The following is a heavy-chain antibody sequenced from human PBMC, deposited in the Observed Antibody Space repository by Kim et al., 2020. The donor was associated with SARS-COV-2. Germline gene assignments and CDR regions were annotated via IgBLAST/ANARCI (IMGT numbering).Heavy chain of an antibody. CDR1: GGSISSYY. D-gene: IGHD2-15*01. CDR3: ARSPGGYCSGGSCYGDYYYYGMDV. CDR2: IYYSGST. J-gene: IGHJ6*02. V-gene: IGHV4-59*01. Sequence: SETLSLTCTVSGGSISSYYWSWIRQPPGKGLEWIGYIYYSGSTNYNPSLKSRVTISVDTSKNQFSLKLSSVTAADTAVYYCARSPGGYCSGGSCYGDYYYYGMDVWGQGTTVTVSS.